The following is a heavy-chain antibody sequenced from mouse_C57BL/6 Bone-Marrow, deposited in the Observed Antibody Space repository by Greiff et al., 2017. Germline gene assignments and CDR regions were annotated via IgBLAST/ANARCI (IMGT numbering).Heavy chain of an antibody. Sequence: EVKLVESGGDLVKPGGSLKLSCAASGFTFSSYGMSWVRQTPDKRLEWVATISSGGSYTYYPDSVKGRFTISRDNAKNTLYLQMSSLKSEDTAMDYCARHYPTVVPGDYWGQGTSVTVSS. V-gene: IGHV5-6*01. CDR3: ARHYPTVVPGDY. CDR1: GFTFSSYG. D-gene: IGHD1-1*01. J-gene: IGHJ4*01. CDR2: ISSGGSYT.